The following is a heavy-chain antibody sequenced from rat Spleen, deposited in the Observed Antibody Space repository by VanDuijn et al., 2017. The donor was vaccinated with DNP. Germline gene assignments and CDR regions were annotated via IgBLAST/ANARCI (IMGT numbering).Heavy chain of an antibody. D-gene: IGHD1-6*01. Sequence: EVQLVESGGDPVQPGRSLTLSCVVSGFTFNKDWMTWVRQVPGKGLEWIASITTGGEITYYPDSVKGRFTISRDNAKSTLYLQMDSLRSEDTATYYCATEDYGYPFAYWGQGVMVTVSS. CDR3: ATEDYGYPFAY. V-gene: IGHV5-31*01. CDR1: GFTFNKDW. CDR2: ITTGGEIT. J-gene: IGHJ2*01.